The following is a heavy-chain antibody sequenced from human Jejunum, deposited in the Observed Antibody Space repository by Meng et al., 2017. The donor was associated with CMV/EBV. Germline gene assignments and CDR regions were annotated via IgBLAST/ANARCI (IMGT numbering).Heavy chain of an antibody. CDR1: VSISAGGYN. CDR3: ASSSENYSVLGTWFDP. D-gene: IGHD5/OR15-5a*01. CDR2: ISYRGSA. Sequence: VSISAGGYNWGWIRQPPGKGLGWVGYISYRGSAFYNQSLQSRIAISLDTSKNQFSLRVNSVTAADAAVYYCASSSENYSVLGTWFDPWGQGALVTVSS. V-gene: IGHV4-30-4*01. J-gene: IGHJ5*02.